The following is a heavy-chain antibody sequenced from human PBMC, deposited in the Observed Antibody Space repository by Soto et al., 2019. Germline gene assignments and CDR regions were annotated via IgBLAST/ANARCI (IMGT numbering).Heavy chain of an antibody. CDR3: VRAWAGY. CDR1: GFTFSSYW. V-gene: IGHV3-74*01. D-gene: IGHD6-19*01. CDR2: INSDGSAI. J-gene: IGHJ4*02. Sequence: EVHLVESGGGLVQPGGSLRLSCAASGFTFSSYWMHWIRQAPGKGLVWVSRINSDGSAINYADSVKGRFTVSRDNAKNTLYLQMTSLRAEDTAVYYCVRAWAGYWGQGTLVTVSS.